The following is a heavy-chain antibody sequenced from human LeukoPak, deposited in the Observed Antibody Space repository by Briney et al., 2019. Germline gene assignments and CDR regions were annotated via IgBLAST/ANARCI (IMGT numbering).Heavy chain of an antibody. CDR1: GFTFNNYW. CDR2: IKQDGSQK. CDR3: ARNLGDL. J-gene: IGHJ6*02. V-gene: IGHV3-7*01. Sequence: PGGSLRLSCAVSGFTFNNYWMSWVRQAPGKGLEWVANIKQDGSQKYYVDSVKGRFTISRDNAKNSLYLQVNSLRLEDTAVYFCARNLGDLWGQGPTVTVFS. D-gene: IGHD7-27*01.